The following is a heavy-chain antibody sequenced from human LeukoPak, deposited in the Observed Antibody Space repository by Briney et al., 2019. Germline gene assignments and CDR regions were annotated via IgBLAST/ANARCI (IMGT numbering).Heavy chain of an antibody. V-gene: IGHV3-23*01. J-gene: IGHJ4*02. CDR1: GFXFSSFA. D-gene: IGHD2-2*01. Sequence: GSLRLSCAASGFXFSSFAMRWVRQAPGKGLEWVSSISGNGVGTYYADSVKGRFTISRDNSKNSLNLQMNSLRVEDTAVYYCAKRGSTSYHFDSWGQGTLVTVSS. CDR2: ISGNGVGT. CDR3: AKRGSTSYHFDS.